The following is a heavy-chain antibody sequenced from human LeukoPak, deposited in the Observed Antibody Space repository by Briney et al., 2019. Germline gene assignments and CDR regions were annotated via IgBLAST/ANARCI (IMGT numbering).Heavy chain of an antibody. Sequence: PGGSLRLSCVASGFTFTNAWMSWVRQAPGKGLEWVGHIKSETDGGTTDYAAPVKGRFFISRDDSRDTLCLQMNSLKTDDTAVYYCAKYDTSVNFDYWGQGTLVTVSS. CDR1: GFTFTNAW. J-gene: IGHJ4*02. D-gene: IGHD3-22*01. CDR3: AKYDTSVNFDY. V-gene: IGHV3-15*01. CDR2: IKSETDGGTT.